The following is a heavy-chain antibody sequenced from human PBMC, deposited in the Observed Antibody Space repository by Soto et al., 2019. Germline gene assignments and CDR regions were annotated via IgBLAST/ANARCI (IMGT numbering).Heavy chain of an antibody. Sequence: ASVKVSCKASGCTFTSYGISWVRQAPGQGLEWMGWISAYNGNTNYAQKLQGRVTMTTDTSTSTAYMELRSLRSDDTAVYYCARDDGGYYYYYGMDVWGQGTTVTVS. V-gene: IGHV1-18*01. CDR1: GCTFTSYG. D-gene: IGHD3-10*01. CDR2: ISAYNGNT. J-gene: IGHJ6*02. CDR3: ARDDGGYYYYYGMDV.